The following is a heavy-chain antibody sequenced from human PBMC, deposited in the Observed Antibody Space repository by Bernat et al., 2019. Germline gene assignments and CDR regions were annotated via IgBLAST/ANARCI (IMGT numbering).Heavy chain of an antibody. D-gene: IGHD1-1*01. CDR2: IYTSGST. Sequence: EVQLVESGGDLVQPGGSLRLSCAVSGFTVSSNYMTWVRQAPGKGLEWVSVIYTSGSTYYADSVKGRFTIPRDNSKNTLYLQMNSLRGEDTAIYYCARDTSGGGDAFDIWGQGTLVTVSS. J-gene: IGHJ3*02. CDR3: ARDTSGGGDAFDI. CDR1: GFTVSSNY. V-gene: IGHV3-66*02.